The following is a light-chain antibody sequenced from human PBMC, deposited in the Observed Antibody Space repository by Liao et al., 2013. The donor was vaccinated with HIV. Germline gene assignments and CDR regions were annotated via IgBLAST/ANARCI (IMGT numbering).Light chain of an antibody. V-gene: IGLV3-25*03. CDR3: QSGDSSGTYPV. CDR1: NIGSKS. J-gene: IGLJ3*02. CDR2: KDS. Sequence: SYVLTQPPSVSVAPGKTARIACGGNNIGSKSVHWYQQKPGQAPVLVIYKDSERPSGIPERFSGSSSGTTVTLTISGVQAEDEADYYCQSGDSSGTYPVFGGGTKLTVL.